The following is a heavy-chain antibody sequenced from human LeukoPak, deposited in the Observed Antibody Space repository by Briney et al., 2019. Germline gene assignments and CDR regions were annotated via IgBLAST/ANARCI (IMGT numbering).Heavy chain of an antibody. CDR1: GFIFSSYG. Sequence: PGGSLRLSCAASGFIFSSYGMHWVRQAPGKGLEWVAFIRYDGSNKYYADSVKGRFTISRDNSKNTPYLQMNSLRAEDTAVYYCATPGGKMYYYMDVWGKGTTVTISS. V-gene: IGHV3-30*02. J-gene: IGHJ6*03. CDR2: IRYDGSNK. D-gene: IGHD1-26*01. CDR3: ATPGGKMYYYMDV.